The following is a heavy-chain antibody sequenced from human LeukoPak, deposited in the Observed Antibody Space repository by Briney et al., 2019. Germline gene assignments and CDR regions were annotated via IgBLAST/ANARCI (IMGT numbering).Heavy chain of an antibody. CDR3: ARFIGSYGDSAY. Sequence: GGSLRLSCAASGFTFSSFSMNWVRQAPGKGLEWMSYITSSSSSTYYADSAKGRFTISRDNSKNTLSLQMNSLRAEDTAVYYCARFIGSYGDSAYWGQGTLVTVSS. J-gene: IGHJ4*02. CDR2: ITSSSSST. D-gene: IGHD4-17*01. CDR1: GFTFSSFS. V-gene: IGHV3-48*04.